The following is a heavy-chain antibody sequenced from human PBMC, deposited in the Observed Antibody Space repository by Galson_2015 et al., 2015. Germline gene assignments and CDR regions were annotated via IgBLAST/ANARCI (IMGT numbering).Heavy chain of an antibody. D-gene: IGHD6-13*01. V-gene: IGHV6-1*01. Sequence: SAIPGDRVSSNSAASNWIRQSPSRRLEGLGRTYYRSKWYTDYSVSVKSRITINTDTTKYQFSLQLNSVTPEDTAVYYCASSSSLDYWGQGALVTVSS. CDR2: TYYRSKWYT. CDR3: ASSSSLDY. J-gene: IGHJ4*02. CDR1: GDRVSSNSAA.